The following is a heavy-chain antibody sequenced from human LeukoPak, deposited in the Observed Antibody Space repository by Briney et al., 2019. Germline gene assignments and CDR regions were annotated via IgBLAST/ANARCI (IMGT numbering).Heavy chain of an antibody. J-gene: IGHJ6*03. CDR1: GYTFTSYG. CDR3: ARKNSYYYDSSGGDYYYYMDV. Sequence: GASVKVSCKASGYTFTSYGISWVRQAPGQGLEWMGWISAYNGNTNYAQKLQGRVTMTTDTSTSTAYMELRSLRSDDTAVYYCARKNSYYYDSSGGDYYYYMDVWGKGTTVTISS. V-gene: IGHV1-18*01. D-gene: IGHD3-22*01. CDR2: ISAYNGNT.